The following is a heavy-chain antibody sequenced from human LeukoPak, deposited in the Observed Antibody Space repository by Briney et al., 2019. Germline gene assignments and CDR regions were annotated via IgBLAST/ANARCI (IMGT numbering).Heavy chain of an antibody. D-gene: IGHD3-22*01. Sequence: AGGSLRLSCAASGFTFNIYWMHWVRQAPGKGLVWVSLIGSDGSITSYADPVKGRFTISRDNAKNTVYLQMNSLRVEDTAVYYCARRVGSSESSYYFDYWGQGTLVTVSS. J-gene: IGHJ4*02. CDR1: GFTFNIYW. CDR3: ARRVGSSESSYYFDY. CDR2: IGSDGSIT. V-gene: IGHV3-74*01.